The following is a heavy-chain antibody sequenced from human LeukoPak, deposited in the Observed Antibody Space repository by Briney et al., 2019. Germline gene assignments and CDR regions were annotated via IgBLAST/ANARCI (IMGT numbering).Heavy chain of an antibody. CDR2: ISSSSSYI. V-gene: IGHV3-21*01. Sequence: PGGSLRLSCAASGFTFSSYSMNWVRQAPGKGLEWVSSISSSSSYIYYADSVKGRFTISRDNSKNTLYLQMNSLRAEDTAVYYCAREGNWNDVWYFDYWGQGTLVTVSS. D-gene: IGHD1-1*01. J-gene: IGHJ4*02. CDR1: GFTFSSYS. CDR3: AREGNWNDVWYFDY.